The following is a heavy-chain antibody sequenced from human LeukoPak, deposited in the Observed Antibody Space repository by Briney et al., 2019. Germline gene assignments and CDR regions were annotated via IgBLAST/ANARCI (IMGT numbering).Heavy chain of an antibody. D-gene: IGHD6-13*01. CDR3: ARDGAAAPLDYYYGMDV. CDR2: ISSSSSYI. V-gene: IGHV3-21*01. CDR1: GFTFSSYS. J-gene: IGHJ6*02. Sequence: PGGSLRLSCAASGFTFSSYSMNWVRQAPGKGLEWVSSISSSSSYIYYAASVKGRFTISRDNAKNSLYLQMNSLRAEDTAVYYCARDGAAAPLDYYYGMDVWGQGTTVTVSS.